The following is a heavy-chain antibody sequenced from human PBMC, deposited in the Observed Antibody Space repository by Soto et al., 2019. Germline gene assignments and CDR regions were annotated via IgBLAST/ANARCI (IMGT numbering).Heavy chain of an antibody. Sequence: ASVKVSCKASGYTFTIYNMHWVLQAPGQRLEWMGWINAGNGNTKYSQDFQGRVTITRDTSASTAYMDLSSLRSEDTAVYYCARVIYSSNWALLDYWGQGTLVTVSS. CDR2: INAGNGNT. V-gene: IGHV1-3*01. CDR1: GYTFTIYN. J-gene: IGHJ4*01. CDR3: ARVIYSSNWALLDY. D-gene: IGHD6-13*01.